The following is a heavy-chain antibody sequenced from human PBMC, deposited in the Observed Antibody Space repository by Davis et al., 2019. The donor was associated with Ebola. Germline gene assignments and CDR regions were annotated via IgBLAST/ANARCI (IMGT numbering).Heavy chain of an antibody. J-gene: IGHJ4*02. V-gene: IGHV3-73*01. CDR3: TGTLGTFDY. D-gene: IGHD1-1*01. Sequence: GGSLRLSCAASGFTFSGSAMHWVRQASGKGLEWVGRIRSKANSYATAYAASVKGRFTISRDDSKNTAYLQMNSLKTEDTAVYYCTGTLGTFDYWGQGTLVTVSS. CDR1: GFTFSGSA. CDR2: IRSKANSYAT.